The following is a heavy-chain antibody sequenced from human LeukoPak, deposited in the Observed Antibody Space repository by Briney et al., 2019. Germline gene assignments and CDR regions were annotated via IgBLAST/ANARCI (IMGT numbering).Heavy chain of an antibody. Sequence: PSETLSLTCSFSGAPLHQFGWGWVRQPPGRGLELMGYIYDSATTAYNPSLTRRVLVSVDPSKSQVSLNLTSVTAADTAIYYCARVNWGHYAKGHYYYCIDVWTRGTAVTVSS. D-gene: IGHD2-2*01. CDR3: ARVNWGHYAKGHYYYCIDV. J-gene: IGHJ6*03. CDR1: GAPLHQFG. V-gene: IGHV4-59*01. CDR2: IYDSATT.